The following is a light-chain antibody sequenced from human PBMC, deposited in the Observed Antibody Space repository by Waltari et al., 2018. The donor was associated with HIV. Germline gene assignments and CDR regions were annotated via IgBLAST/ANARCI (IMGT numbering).Light chain of an antibody. CDR1: SSNLAAGYD. CDR3: QSYDSSLTGSG. V-gene: IGLV1-40*01. J-gene: IGLJ2*01. CDR2: GNT. Sequence: QSVLAQPPSVSGSPGQRATVPRTGSSSNLAAGYDGHRYQQLPGTAPKLLSYGNTNRPSGVPDRFSGSKSGTSPSLAITGLQAEDEADYYCQSYDSSLTGSGFGGGTKLTVL.